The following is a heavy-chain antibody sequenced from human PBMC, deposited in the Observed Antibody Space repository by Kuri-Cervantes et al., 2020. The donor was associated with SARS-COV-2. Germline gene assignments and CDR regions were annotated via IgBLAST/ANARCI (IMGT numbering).Heavy chain of an antibody. J-gene: IGHJ6*03. CDR1: GYTFTSYY. CDR3: ARGNLLLYRYYYFSMDV. CDR2: INPSGGST. Sequence: ASVKVSCKASGYTFTSYYMHWVRQAPGQGLEWMGIINPSGGSTSYAQKFQGRVTMTRDTSTSTVYMELSSLRSDDTAVYYCARGNLLLYRYYYFSMDVWGNGTTVTVSS. D-gene: IGHD1-14*01. V-gene: IGHV1-46*01.